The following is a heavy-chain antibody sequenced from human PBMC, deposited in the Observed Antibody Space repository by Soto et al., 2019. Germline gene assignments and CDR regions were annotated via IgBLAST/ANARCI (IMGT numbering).Heavy chain of an antibody. CDR2: IYYTGST. V-gene: IGHV4-59*01. D-gene: IGHD6-19*01. Sequence: QVQLQESGPGLVKPSETLSLTCTVSGGSISNYYWSWIRQPPGKGLEWIGYIYYTGSTTYNPSLKSRVTISLDTSENQFSLRLSSVTAADTAIYYCARGRHGLDYWGHGTLVTVSS. J-gene: IGHJ4*01. CDR3: ARGRHGLDY. CDR1: GGSISNYY.